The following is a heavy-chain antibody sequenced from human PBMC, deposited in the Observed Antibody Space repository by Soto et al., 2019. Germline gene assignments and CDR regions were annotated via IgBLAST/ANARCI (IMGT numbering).Heavy chain of an antibody. CDR2: IDPSDSQT. CDR1: GYSFAGYW. CDR3: ARQIYDSDTGPNFQYYFDS. D-gene: IGHD3-22*01. Sequence: GESLKISCKGSGYSFAGYWITWVRQKPGKGLEWMGRIDPSDSQTYYSPSFRGRVTISVTKSITTVFLQWSSLRASDTAMYYCARQIYDSDTGPNFQYYFDSWGQGTPVTVSS. V-gene: IGHV5-10-1*01. J-gene: IGHJ4*02.